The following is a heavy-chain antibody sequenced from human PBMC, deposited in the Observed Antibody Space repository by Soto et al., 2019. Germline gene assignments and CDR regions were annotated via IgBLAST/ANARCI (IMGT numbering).Heavy chain of an antibody. Sequence: QVQLVQSGAEVKKPGASVKVSCTASGYTFTSYGISWVRQAPGQGLEWMGWISAYNGNTNYAQKLRGRVTMTTDTSTSTAYMELRSLRSDDTAVYYCASTGYSSGWGGYFDLWGRGTLVTVSS. V-gene: IGHV1-18*01. D-gene: IGHD6-19*01. J-gene: IGHJ2*01. CDR3: ASTGYSSGWGGYFDL. CDR2: ISAYNGNT. CDR1: GYTFTSYG.